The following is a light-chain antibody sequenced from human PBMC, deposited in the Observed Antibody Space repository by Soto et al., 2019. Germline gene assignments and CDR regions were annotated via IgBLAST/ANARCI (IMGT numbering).Light chain of an antibody. CDR2: SNN. Sequence: QSVLTQPPSASGTPGHRVTISCSGSSSNIGSNYVYWYQQLPGTAPKLLIYSNNLRPSGVPDRFSASKSGTSAALAISGLRSEDEADYYCAAWDDRLRGSIFGTGTKLTVL. V-gene: IGLV1-47*02. CDR1: SSNIGSNY. J-gene: IGLJ1*01. CDR3: AAWDDRLRGSI.